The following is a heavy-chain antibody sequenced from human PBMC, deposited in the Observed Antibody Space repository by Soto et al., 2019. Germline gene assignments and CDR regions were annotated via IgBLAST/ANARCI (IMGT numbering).Heavy chain of an antibody. V-gene: IGHV3-48*03. Sequence: GGSLRLSCAASGFTFSSYEMNWVRQAPGKGLEWVSYISSSGSTIYYADSVKGRFTISRDNAKNSLYLQMNSLRAEDTAVYYCVRDRGYDFWSGYYYYYGMDVWGQGTTVTVSS. J-gene: IGHJ6*02. D-gene: IGHD3-3*01. CDR1: GFTFSSYE. CDR2: ISSSGSTI. CDR3: VRDRGYDFWSGYYYYYGMDV.